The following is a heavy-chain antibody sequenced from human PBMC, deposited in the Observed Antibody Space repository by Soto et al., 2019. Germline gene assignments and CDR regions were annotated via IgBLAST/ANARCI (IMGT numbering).Heavy chain of an antibody. CDR2: IYYSGST. J-gene: IGHJ4*02. D-gene: IGHD6-13*01. V-gene: IGHV4-39*01. CDR1: GGSISSSSYY. CDR3: ASSIAAAGAPFFDY. Sequence: QLQLQESGPGLVKPSETLSLTCTVSGGSISSSSYYWGWIRQPPGKGLEWIGSIYYSGSTYYSPSLKSRVTISVDTSKNQFSLKLSSVTAAETAVYYCASSIAAAGAPFFDYWGQGTLVTVSS.